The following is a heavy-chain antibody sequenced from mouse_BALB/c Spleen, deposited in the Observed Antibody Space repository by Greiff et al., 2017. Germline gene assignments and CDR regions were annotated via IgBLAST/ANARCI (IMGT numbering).Heavy chain of an antibody. CDR3: TRSFYDPFYAMDY. D-gene: IGHD2-3*01. V-gene: IGHV1S81*02. CDR2: INPSNGGT. CDR1: GYTFTSYY. Sequence: QVQLQQPGAELVKPGASVKLSCKASGYTFTSYYMYWVKQRPGQGLEWIGGINPSNGGTNFNEKFKSKATLTVDKSSSTAYMQLSSLTSEDSAVYYCTRSFYDPFYAMDYWGQGTSVTVSS. J-gene: IGHJ4*01.